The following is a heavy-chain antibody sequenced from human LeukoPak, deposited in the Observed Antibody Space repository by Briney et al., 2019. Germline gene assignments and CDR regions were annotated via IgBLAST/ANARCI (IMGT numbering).Heavy chain of an antibody. Sequence: GGSLRLSCAASGFTFSTYGMHWVRQAPGKGLEWVAFIWSDGSNKYYADSVKGRYTISRDNSKNTLYLQMNSLRPEDTAVYYCAKSLGATRGYFEHWGQGNLVNVSS. CDR2: IWSDGSNK. V-gene: IGHV3-30*02. D-gene: IGHD1-26*01. CDR1: GFTFSTYG. J-gene: IGHJ4*02. CDR3: AKSLGATRGYFEH.